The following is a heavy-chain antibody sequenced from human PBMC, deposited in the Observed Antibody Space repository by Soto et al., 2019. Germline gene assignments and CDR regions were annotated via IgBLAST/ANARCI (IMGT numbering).Heavy chain of an antibody. CDR2: ISSSASSI. CDR1: GFTFSIYE. CDR3: ARDGSLTPTGVFDY. D-gene: IGHD1-1*01. J-gene: IGHJ4*02. Sequence: EVQLVESGGGLVQPGGSLRLSCVASGFTFSIYEMNWVRQAPGKGLEWVSYISSSASSIDYADSVKGRFTISRDNAMNSLYLQMNSLRVEDTAVYYCARDGSLTPTGVFDYWGQGTLVTVSS. V-gene: IGHV3-48*03.